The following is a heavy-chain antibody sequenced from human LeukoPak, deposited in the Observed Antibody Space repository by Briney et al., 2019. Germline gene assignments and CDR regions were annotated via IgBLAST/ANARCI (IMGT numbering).Heavy chain of an antibody. CDR3: AKDGYCSSTSCYPNHFDS. D-gene: IGHD2-2*03. V-gene: IGHV3-30*18. J-gene: IGHJ4*02. CDR2: ISNDGSKK. CDR1: GFTFSPHA. Sequence: GGSLRLSCAAPGFTFSPHAMHWVRQAPGKGLEWVALISNDGSKKYYADPVKGRFTISRDNSKNTLDLQMNSLRAEDTAVYYCAKDGYCSSTSCYPNHFDSWGQGTLVTVSS.